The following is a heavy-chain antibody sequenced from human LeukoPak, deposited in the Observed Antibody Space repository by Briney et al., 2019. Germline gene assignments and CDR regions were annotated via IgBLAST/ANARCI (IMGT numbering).Heavy chain of an antibody. CDR2: FYSGGST. D-gene: IGHD2-8*01. CDR3: ASMYFSQYLQH. V-gene: IGHV3-53*01. J-gene: IGHJ1*01. CDR1: GFTVNSNY. Sequence: PGGSLRLSCAASGFTVNSNYMSWVRQAPGKGLEWVSVFYSGGSTYYADSVKGRFTISRDNSKNTLYLQMNSQRAEDTAVYYCASMYFSQYLQHWGQGTLVTVSS.